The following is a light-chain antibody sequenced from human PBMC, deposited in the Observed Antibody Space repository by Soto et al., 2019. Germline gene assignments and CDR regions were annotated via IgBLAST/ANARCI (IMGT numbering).Light chain of an antibody. CDR2: GVS. Sequence: QSVLTQPASVSGSPGQSVTISCTGTSSDVGGYNYVSWYQQHPGKAPKLMIYGVSKRPSGVPDRFSGSKSGNTASLTVSGLQAEDEADYYCSSYAGNNNLVFGGGTQLTVL. V-gene: IGLV2-8*01. J-gene: IGLJ2*01. CDR3: SSYAGNNNLV. CDR1: SSDVGGYNY.